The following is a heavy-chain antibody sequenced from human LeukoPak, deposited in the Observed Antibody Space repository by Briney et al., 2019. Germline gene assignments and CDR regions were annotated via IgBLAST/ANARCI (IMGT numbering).Heavy chain of an antibody. D-gene: IGHD3-10*01. CDR1: GHSISRGGYS. Sequence: SHTLSLPCALSGHSISRGGYSWRWIPQPPGKGLVWIGYIYHRENTYYNPPHKSRVTISVDSSKNQFSLKLCSVNAADTAVYYCAITRITIVRGVPHPYNWFDPWGQGTLVTVSS. CDR2: IYHRENT. CDR3: AITRITIVRGVPHPYNWFDP. V-gene: IGHV4-30-2*01. J-gene: IGHJ5*02.